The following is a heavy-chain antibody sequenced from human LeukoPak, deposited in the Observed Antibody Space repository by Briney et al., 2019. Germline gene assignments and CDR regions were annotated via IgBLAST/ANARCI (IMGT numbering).Heavy chain of an antibody. CDR2: ISSSSSTI. D-gene: IGHD3-3*01. V-gene: IGHV3-48*02. Sequence: PGGSPRLSCAASGFTFSSYSMNWVRQAPGKGLEWVSYISSSSSTIYYADSVKGRFTISRDNAKNSLYLQMNSLRDEDTAVYYCARDKAPSITIFGVARDALDIWGQGTMVTVSS. CDR3: ARDKAPSITIFGVARDALDI. J-gene: IGHJ3*02. CDR1: GFTFSSYS.